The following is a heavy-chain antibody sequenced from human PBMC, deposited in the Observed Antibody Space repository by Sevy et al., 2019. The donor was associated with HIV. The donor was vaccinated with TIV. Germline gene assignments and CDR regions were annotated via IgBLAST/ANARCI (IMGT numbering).Heavy chain of an antibody. J-gene: IGHJ4*02. D-gene: IGHD3-9*01. V-gene: IGHV3-30*18. CDR3: GKLDYDILTGNPDY. CDR2: ISFDGSKK. Sequence: GGSLRLSCAASGFTFSRYGMHWVRQAPGKGLEWVAVISFDGSKKYYGDSVKGRFTISRDNSKNTLYLAMSSLSPEDTAVYYCGKLDYDILTGNPDYWGQGTLVTVSS. CDR1: GFTFSRYG.